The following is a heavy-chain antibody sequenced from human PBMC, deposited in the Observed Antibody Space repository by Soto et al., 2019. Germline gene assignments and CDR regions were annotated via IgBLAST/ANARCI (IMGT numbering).Heavy chain of an antibody. CDR1: GASTGSGGYY. Sequence: QVQLQESGPGLVKTSQTLSLTCTVSGASTGSGGYYWSWIRQHPGKGLEWVGYIYYTGSTYYSPSLKSRASLSVDTSMNEFSLKLDSVTAADTAVYYCARADYGDRGLAFDSWGQGTLVTVSS. V-gene: IGHV4-31*03. J-gene: IGHJ4*02. CDR3: ARADYGDRGLAFDS. CDR2: IYYTGST. D-gene: IGHD4-17*01.